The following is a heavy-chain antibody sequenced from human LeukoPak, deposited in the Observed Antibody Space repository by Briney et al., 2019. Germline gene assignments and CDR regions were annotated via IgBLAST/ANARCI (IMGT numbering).Heavy chain of an antibody. CDR2: IYTSGST. CDR1: GGSISSYY. Sequence: PSGTLSLTCTVSGGSISSYYRSWIRQPAGKGLEWIGRIYTSGSTNYNPSLKSRVTISVDTSKNQFSLKLSSVTAADTAVYYCASSYYDSSGPNYWGQGTLVTVSS. D-gene: IGHD3-22*01. V-gene: IGHV4-4*07. J-gene: IGHJ4*02. CDR3: ASSYYDSSGPNY.